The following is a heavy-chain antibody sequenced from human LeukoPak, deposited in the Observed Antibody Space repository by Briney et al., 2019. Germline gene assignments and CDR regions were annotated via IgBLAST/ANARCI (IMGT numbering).Heavy chain of an antibody. Sequence: GGSLRLSCAASGFTFSSYAMSWVRQAPGKGLEWVSAISGRGGSTYYADSVKGRFTISRDNSRNTLYLQMNSLRAEDTAVYYCASHPTYSSGWARFDYWGQGTLVAVSS. CDR1: GFTFSSYA. CDR3: ASHPTYSSGWARFDY. J-gene: IGHJ4*02. CDR2: ISGRGGST. V-gene: IGHV3-23*01. D-gene: IGHD6-19*01.